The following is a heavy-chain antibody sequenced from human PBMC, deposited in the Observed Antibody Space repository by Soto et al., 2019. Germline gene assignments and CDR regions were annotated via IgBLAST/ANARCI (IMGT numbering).Heavy chain of an antibody. J-gene: IGHJ6*03. CDR3: ARTHYSMDV. V-gene: IGHV4-34*01. CDR1: GGSFSDFH. Sequence: QVQLLQWGAGLLKPSETLSLTCAVYGGSFSDFHWSWIRQPPGKGLEWIAEINLRGNTNYNPSLKSRVTMSVDTSLNQFSLKMTSVTAADTAVYYCARTHYSMDVWDKGTTVTVSS. CDR2: INLRGNT.